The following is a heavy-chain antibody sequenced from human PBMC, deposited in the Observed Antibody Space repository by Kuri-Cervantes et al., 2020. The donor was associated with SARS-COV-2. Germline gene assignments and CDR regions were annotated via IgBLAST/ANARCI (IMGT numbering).Heavy chain of an antibody. V-gene: IGHV4-39*07. D-gene: IGHD1-26*01. CDR3: ARATMGANPY. CDR1: RGSISSGGHY. Sequence: SETLSLTCVVSRGSISSGGHYWGWVRQTPGKGLEWIGSSNYSGSTFYSPNLKSRVTISVDTSKNQFSLKLSPVTAADTAVYYCARATMGANPYWGQGTLVTVSS. CDR2: SNYSGST. J-gene: IGHJ4*02.